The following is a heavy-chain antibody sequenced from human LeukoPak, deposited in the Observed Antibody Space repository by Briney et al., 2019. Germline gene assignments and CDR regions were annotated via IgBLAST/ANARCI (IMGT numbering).Heavy chain of an antibody. V-gene: IGHV3-73*01. CDR1: GFTFSGSA. CDR2: IRSKSNSYAT. J-gene: IGHJ4*02. Sequence: GGSLRLSCAASGFTFSGSAMHWVRQASGKGLEWVGRIRSKSNSYATAYAASVKGRFTISRDDSKNTAYLQMNSLKTEDTAVYYCAKVDNWKYGHHDYWGQGTLVTVSS. D-gene: IGHD1-1*01. CDR3: AKVDNWKYGHHDY.